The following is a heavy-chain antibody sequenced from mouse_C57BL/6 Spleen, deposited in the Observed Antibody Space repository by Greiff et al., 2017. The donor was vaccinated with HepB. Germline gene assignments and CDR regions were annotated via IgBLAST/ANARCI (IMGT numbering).Heavy chain of an antibody. CDR1: GYTFTSYW. CDR2: IYPGSGST. D-gene: IGHD1-1*01. CDR3: ARSGSSYGDFDY. Sequence: QVQLQQPGAELVKPGASVKMSCKASGYTFTSYWITWVKQRPGQGLEWIGDIYPGSGSTNYNEKFKSKATLTVDTSSSTAYMQLSSLTSEDSAVYYCARSGSSYGDFDYWGQGTTLTVSS. V-gene: IGHV1-55*01. J-gene: IGHJ2*01.